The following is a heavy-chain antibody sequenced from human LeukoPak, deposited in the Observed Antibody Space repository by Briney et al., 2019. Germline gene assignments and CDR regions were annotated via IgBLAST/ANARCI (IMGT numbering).Heavy chain of an antibody. CDR3: ARVSGSCNGYWYNMDA. CDR1: GLTLSVYT. J-gene: IGHJ6*03. Sequence: GGSLRLSRAASGLTLSVYTINWVRQAPGKGLEWVSSISTSTSYIYYADSVKGRFTISRDNAKNSLYLQMNSLRAEDTAVYYCARVSGSCNGYWYNMDAWGNRKSGSVSS. CDR2: ISTSTSYI. V-gene: IGHV3-21*01. D-gene: IGHD1-26*01.